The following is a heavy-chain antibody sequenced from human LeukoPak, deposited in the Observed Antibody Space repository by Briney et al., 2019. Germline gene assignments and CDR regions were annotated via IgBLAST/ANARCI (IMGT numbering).Heavy chain of an antibody. CDR3: AKVGRVMATMSAFDI. CDR1: GFTFSSYA. V-gene: IGHV3-23*01. Sequence: GGSLRLSCAASGFTFSSYAMTWVRQAPGKGLEWVSAISGSGGSTFYADSVEGRFTISRDNSKNTLYLQMNSLRAEDTAVYYCAKVGRVMATMSAFDIWGQGTMVTVSS. J-gene: IGHJ3*02. CDR2: ISGSGGST. D-gene: IGHD5-24*01.